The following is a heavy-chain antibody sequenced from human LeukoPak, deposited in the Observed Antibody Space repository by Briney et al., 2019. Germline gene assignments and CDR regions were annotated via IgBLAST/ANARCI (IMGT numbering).Heavy chain of an antibody. V-gene: IGHV3-73*01. CDR1: GFTFSSYG. CDR3: TRRALNYYDSSGYDY. D-gene: IGHD3-22*01. CDR2: IRSKANSYAT. Sequence: GGSLRLSCAASGFTFSSYGMHWVRQASGKGLEWVGRIRSKANSYATAYAASVKGRFTISRDDSKNTAYLQMNSLKTEDTAVYYCTRRALNYYDSSGYDYWGQGTLVTVSS. J-gene: IGHJ4*02.